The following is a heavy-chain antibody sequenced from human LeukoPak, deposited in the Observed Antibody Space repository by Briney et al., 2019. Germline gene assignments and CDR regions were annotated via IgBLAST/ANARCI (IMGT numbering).Heavy chain of an antibody. CDR1: GFTFDDYG. CDR2: INWNGGST. V-gene: IGHV3-20*04. Sequence: PGGSLRLSCAASGFTFDDYGMSWVRQAPGKGLEWVSGINWNGGSTGYADSVKGRFTISRGNAKNSLYLQMNSLRAEDTALYYCARVIGGFGELLSGYYYYMDVWGKGTTVTVSS. J-gene: IGHJ6*03. CDR3: ARVIGGFGELLSGYYYYMDV. D-gene: IGHD3-10*01.